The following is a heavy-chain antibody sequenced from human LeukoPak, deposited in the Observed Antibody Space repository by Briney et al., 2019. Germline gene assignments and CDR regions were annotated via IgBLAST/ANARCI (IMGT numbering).Heavy chain of an antibody. CDR2: IIPILGIA. V-gene: IGHV1-69*04. CDR1: GGTFSSYA. Sequence: SVKVSCKASGGTFSSYAISWVRQAPGQGLEWMGRIIPILGIANYAQKFQGRVTITADKSTSTAYMELSSLRSEDTAVYYCARPISLRGHAFDIWGQGTMVTVSS. J-gene: IGHJ3*02. D-gene: IGHD2-21*01. CDR3: ARPISLRGHAFDI.